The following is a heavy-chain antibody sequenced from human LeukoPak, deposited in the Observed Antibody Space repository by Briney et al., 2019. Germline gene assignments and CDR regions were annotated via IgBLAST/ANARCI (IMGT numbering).Heavy chain of an antibody. Sequence: GGSLRLSCAASGFTFSSYGMHWVRQAPGKGLEWVAVISYDGSNKYYADSVKGRFTISRDNSKNTLYLQMNSLRAEDTAVYYCAKAQNYDSSGTIDDWGQGTLVTVSS. V-gene: IGHV3-30*18. J-gene: IGHJ4*02. CDR3: AKAQNYDSSGTIDD. CDR1: GFTFSSYG. D-gene: IGHD3-22*01. CDR2: ISYDGSNK.